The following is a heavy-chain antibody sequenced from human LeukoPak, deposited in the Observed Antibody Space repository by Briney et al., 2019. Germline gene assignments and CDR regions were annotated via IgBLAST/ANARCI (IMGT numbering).Heavy chain of an antibody. CDR2: TYYRSKWYN. D-gene: IGHD2-21*01. CDR1: GDSVSSNSAA. V-gene: IGHV6-1*01. CDR3: ARGITVIGYYFDQ. J-gene: IGHJ4*02. Sequence: SQTLSLTCAISGDSVSSNSAAWNWIRQSPSRGLEWLGRTYYRSKWYNDYVLSLKNRITINADTPKDQFSLQLNSVTPEDTAVYYCARGITVIGYYFDQWGQGTPVTVSS.